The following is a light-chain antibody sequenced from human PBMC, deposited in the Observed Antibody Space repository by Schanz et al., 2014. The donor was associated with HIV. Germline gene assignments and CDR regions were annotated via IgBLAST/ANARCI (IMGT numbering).Light chain of an antibody. V-gene: IGLV2-14*03. CDR2: NVT. CDR3: SSYTTSSTWV. CDR1: SSDVGGYND. J-gene: IGLJ3*02. Sequence: QSALTQPASVSGSPGQSITISCTATSSDVGGYNDLSWYQQHPGNAPKLMIYNVTHRPSGVSNRFSGSKSGYTASLTISGLQAEDEADYYCSSYTTSSTWVFGGGTKLTVL.